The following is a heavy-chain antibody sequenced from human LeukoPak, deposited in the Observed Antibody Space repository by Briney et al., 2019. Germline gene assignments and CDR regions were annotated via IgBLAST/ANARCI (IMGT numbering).Heavy chain of an antibody. V-gene: IGHV3-48*04. D-gene: IGHD3-10*01. J-gene: IGHJ2*01. CDR2: ISSSSSTI. Sequence: GGSLRLSCAASGFTFSSYGMHWVRQAPGKGLEWVSYISSSSSTIYYADSVKGRFTISRDNAKNSLYLQMNSLRAEDTAVYYCARVWWYYYGSGSGWYFDLWGRGTLVTVSS. CDR1: GFTFSSYG. CDR3: ARVWWYYYGSGSGWYFDL.